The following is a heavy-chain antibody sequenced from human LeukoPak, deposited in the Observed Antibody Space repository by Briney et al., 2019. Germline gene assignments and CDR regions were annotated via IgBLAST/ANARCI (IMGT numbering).Heavy chain of an antibody. J-gene: IGHJ4*02. CDR3: AKPTSGDGSFLIDY. CDR2: IWYDGSYT. CDR1: GFTFSSYG. Sequence: GGSLRLSCAASGFTFSSYGMHWVRQAPGKGLEWVAVIWYDGSYTYYAESVKGRSTISRDNSRNTLYLQMSSLRAEDTAVYYCAKPTSGDGSFLIDYWGQGTLVTVSS. D-gene: IGHD1-26*01. V-gene: IGHV3-33*06.